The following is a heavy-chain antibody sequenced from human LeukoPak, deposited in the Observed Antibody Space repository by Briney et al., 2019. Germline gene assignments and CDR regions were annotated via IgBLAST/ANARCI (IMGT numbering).Heavy chain of an antibody. D-gene: IGHD2-2*01. V-gene: IGHV3-30*03. CDR2: ISYDGSNK. CDR1: GFTFSSYG. CDR3: ARFSSTSWGGDYYYGMDV. Sequence: GGSLRLSCAASGFTFSSYGMHWVRQAPGKGLEWVAVISYDGSNKYYADSVKGRFTISRDNAKNSLYLQMNSLRDEDTAVYYCARFSSTSWGGDYYYGMDVWGQGTTVTVSS. J-gene: IGHJ6*02.